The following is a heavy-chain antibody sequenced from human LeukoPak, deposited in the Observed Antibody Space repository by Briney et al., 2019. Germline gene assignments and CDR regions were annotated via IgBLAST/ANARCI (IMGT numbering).Heavy chain of an antibody. Sequence: TSETLSLTCSVSGASISSYSWSWIRQPPGKGLEWIGYIYYSGNTNCNPSLKSRVTTSVDTSNNEVSLNLNSVTAADTAVYYCARFVGSGLDYWGQGTLLTVSS. CDR1: GASISSYS. J-gene: IGHJ4*02. CDR2: IYYSGNT. D-gene: IGHD2-15*01. V-gene: IGHV4-59*01. CDR3: ARFVGSGLDY.